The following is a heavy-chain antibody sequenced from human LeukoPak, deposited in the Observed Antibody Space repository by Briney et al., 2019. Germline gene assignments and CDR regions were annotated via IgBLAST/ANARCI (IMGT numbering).Heavy chain of an antibody. D-gene: IGHD2-21*02. CDR2: ISAYNGNT. J-gene: IGHJ3*02. CDR1: GYTFTSYG. V-gene: IGHV1-18*01. CDR3: ARETDLLDAFDI. Sequence: ASVKVSCKASGYTFTSYGISWVRQAPGQGLEWMGWISAYNGNTNYAQKLQGRVTMTTDTPTSTAYMELRSLRSDDTAVYYCARETDLLDAFDIWGQGTMVTVSS.